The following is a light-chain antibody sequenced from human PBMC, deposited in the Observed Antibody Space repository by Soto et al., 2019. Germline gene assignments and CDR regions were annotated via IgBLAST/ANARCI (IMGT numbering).Light chain of an antibody. CDR3: LQDYNYPLT. Sequence: AIQMAQSPSSLSASVGDRVTITCRASQGIGNDVGWFQQKPGKAPKLLIYAAAILQSGVPSRFSGSRSGTDFTLTISSLQPEDFAAYYCLQDYNYPLTFGGGTKVEIK. CDR1: QGIGND. J-gene: IGKJ4*01. V-gene: IGKV1-6*02. CDR2: AAA.